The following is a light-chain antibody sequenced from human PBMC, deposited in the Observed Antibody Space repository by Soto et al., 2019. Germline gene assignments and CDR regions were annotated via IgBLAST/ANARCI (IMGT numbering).Light chain of an antibody. Sequence: VLTQPPSVSGAPGQRVTISCTGSSSNIGAGYDVHWYQQLPRTAPKLLIYSNRNRPSGVPDRFSGSKSGTSASLAITGLQAEDEADYYCQSYDSSLSGVVFGGGTKLTVL. CDR3: QSYDSSLSGVV. J-gene: IGLJ2*01. CDR1: SSNIGAGYD. CDR2: SNR. V-gene: IGLV1-40*01.